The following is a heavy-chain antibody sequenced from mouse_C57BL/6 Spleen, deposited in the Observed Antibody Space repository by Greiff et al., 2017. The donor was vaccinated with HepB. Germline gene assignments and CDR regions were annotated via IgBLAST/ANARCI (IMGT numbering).Heavy chain of an antibody. V-gene: IGHV3-6*01. CDR2: ISYDGSN. CDR1: GYSITSGYN. Sequence: VQLKQSGPGLVKPSQSLSLTCSVTGYSITSGYNWNWIRQFPGNKLEWMGYISYDGSNNYNPSLKNRISITRDTSKNQFFLKLNSVTTEDTATYYCARGYYGSSYWWYFDVWGTGTTVTVSS. J-gene: IGHJ1*03. CDR3: ARGYYGSSYWWYFDV. D-gene: IGHD1-1*01.